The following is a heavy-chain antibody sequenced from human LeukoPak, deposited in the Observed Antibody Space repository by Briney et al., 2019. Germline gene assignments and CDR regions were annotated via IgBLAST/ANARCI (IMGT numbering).Heavy chain of an antibody. D-gene: IGHD2-15*01. Sequence: PGGSLRLSCAASGFTFSSYAMHWVRQAPGKGLEWVAVISYDGSNKYYADSVKGRFTISRDNSKNTLYLQMNSLRAEDTAVYYCARAGGPYCSGGSCYQYFQHWGQGTLVTVSS. V-gene: IGHV3-30-3*01. CDR2: ISYDGSNK. CDR3: ARAGGPYCSGGSCYQYFQH. CDR1: GFTFSSYA. J-gene: IGHJ1*01.